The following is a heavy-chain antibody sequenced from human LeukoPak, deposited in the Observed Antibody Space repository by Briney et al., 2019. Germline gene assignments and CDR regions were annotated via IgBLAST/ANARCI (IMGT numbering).Heavy chain of an antibody. J-gene: IGHJ4*02. V-gene: IGHV1-2*02. CDR2: INPKSGDT. CDR1: GYTFNDYY. D-gene: IGHD4-17*01. Sequence: KVSCKASGYTFNDYYINWVRQAPGQGREWMGWINPKSGDTKFAQKFQGRVTMTRDTSISTAYMDLSRLKSDDTAVYYCARARRTRNMYGEYVVLFDYWGRGTLVTVSS. CDR3: ARARRTRNMYGEYVVLFDY.